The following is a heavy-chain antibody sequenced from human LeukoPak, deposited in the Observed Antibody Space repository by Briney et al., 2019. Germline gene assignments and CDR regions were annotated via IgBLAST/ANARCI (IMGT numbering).Heavy chain of an antibody. CDR1: GDAFTIND. CDR3: ARVTAAGTWAFDI. J-gene: IGHJ3*02. V-gene: IGHV1-8*01. D-gene: IGHD6-13*01. CDR2: MNPNSGNP. Sequence: ASVKVSCKASGDAFTINDINWVRQATGQGLEWMGWMNPNSGNPGYAQKFQGRVTMTRNTSISTSYMELTNLRSEDTAVYYCARVTAAGTWAFDIWGQGTTVTVSS.